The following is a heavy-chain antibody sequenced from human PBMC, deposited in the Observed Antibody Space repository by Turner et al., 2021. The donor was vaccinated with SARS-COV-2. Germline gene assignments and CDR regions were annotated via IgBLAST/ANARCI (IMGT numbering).Heavy chain of an antibody. V-gene: IGHV4-31*03. Sequence: QVQLQESGPGLVKPSQTLSLTCTVPGGPISSGSYYWSWIRQHPGKGLGWIGYIYYSGSTYYNPSLKSRVTISVGTSKTQFSLKLSSVTAADTAVYYCARDHLDPSTVTTWRGFDPWGQGTLVTVSS. CDR1: GGPISSGSYY. D-gene: IGHD4-17*01. CDR2: IYYSGST. CDR3: ARDHLDPSTVTTWRGFDP. J-gene: IGHJ5*02.